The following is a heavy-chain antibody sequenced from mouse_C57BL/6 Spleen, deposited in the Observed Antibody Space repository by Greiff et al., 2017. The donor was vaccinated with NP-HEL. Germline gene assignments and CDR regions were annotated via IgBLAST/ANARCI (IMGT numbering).Heavy chain of an antibody. D-gene: IGHD2-3*01. CDR2: ISDGGSYT. CDR1: GFTFSSYA. J-gene: IGHJ2*01. CDR3: ARDRWLLNY. V-gene: IGHV5-4*01. Sequence: DVQLVESGGGLVKPGGSLKLSCAASGFTFSSYAMSWVRQTPEKRLEWVATISDGGSYTYYPDNVKGRFTISRDNAKNNLYLQMSHLKSEDTAMYYCARDRWLLNYWGQGTTLTVSS.